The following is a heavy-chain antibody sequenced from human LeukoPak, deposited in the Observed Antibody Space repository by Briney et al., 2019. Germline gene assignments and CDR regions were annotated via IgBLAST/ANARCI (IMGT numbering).Heavy chain of an antibody. CDR1: GGTFSSYV. CDR2: ISAYNGNT. D-gene: IGHD3-22*01. CDR3: ARPAYYYDNGLAFDI. J-gene: IGHJ3*02. Sequence: ASVKVSCKASGGTFSSYVISWVRQAPGQGLEWMGWISAYNGNTNYAQKLQGRVTMTTDTSTSTAYMELRSLRSDDTAVYYCARPAYYYDNGLAFDIWGQGTMVTVSS. V-gene: IGHV1-18*01.